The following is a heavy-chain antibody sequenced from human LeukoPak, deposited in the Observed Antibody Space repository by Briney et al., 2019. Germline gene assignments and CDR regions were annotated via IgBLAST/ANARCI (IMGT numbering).Heavy chain of an antibody. V-gene: IGHV3-30*16. CDR1: TFTLSHYA. CDR3: ARGVQRLGGTLNPRTDAFEV. J-gene: IGHJ3*01. Sequence: GGSLRLSCAASTFTLSHYAMHWVRQAPGKGLEWVAISSSGGHANYYGDAVKGRFTISRDNSEDTLFLQMDGLRAEDTAVYYCARGVQRLGGTLNPRTDAFEVWGPGTMVTVSS. CDR2: SSSGGHAN. D-gene: IGHD1-26*01.